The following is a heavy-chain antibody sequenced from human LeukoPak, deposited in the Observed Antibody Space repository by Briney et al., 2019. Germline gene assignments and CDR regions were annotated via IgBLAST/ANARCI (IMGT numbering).Heavy chain of an antibody. CDR2: IYDSGST. V-gene: IGHV4-59*02. J-gene: IGHJ4*02. Sequence: KPSETLSLTCTVSGGSVSSYYWSWIRQPPGKGLEWIGFIYDSGSTNYNPSLESRVTISVDTSKNQFSLKLSSVTAADTAVYFCARIAVTGHGWYFDYWGQGTLVTVSS. D-gene: IGHD6-19*01. CDR3: ARIAVTGHGWYFDY. CDR1: GGSVSSYY.